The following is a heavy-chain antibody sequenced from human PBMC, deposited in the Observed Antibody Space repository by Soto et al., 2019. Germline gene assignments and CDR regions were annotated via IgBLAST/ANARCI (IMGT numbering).Heavy chain of an antibody. CDR2: ISHSGNT. J-gene: IGHJ4*02. D-gene: IGHD5-12*01. CDR1: SDSINSSHW. CDR3: AREGSYSAYNFAHGIQLWSFDF. Sequence: PSETLSLTCVVSSDSINSSHWWNWVRQPPEKGLEWIGQISHSGNTSYNPSLTSRVTISVDKSKSHFSLNLTSVTAADTAVYYCAREGSYSAYNFAHGIQLWSFDFWGQGALVTVSS. V-gene: IGHV4-4*02.